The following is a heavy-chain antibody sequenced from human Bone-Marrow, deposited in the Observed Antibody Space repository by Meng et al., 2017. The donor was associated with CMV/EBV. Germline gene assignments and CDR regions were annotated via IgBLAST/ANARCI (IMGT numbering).Heavy chain of an antibody. CDR2: SNHGGST. Sequence: SETLSLTCAVYGGSFSGYYWTWIRQPPGKGLEWIGESNHGGSTNYNPSLKSRVTISVDTSENQFSLKLSSVTAADTAVYYCARRRPPAYGSTWYTQYYFDYWGQGTLVPVSS. D-gene: IGHD6-13*01. CDR1: GGSFSGYY. CDR3: ARRRPPAYGSTWYTQYYFDY. J-gene: IGHJ4*02. V-gene: IGHV4-34*01.